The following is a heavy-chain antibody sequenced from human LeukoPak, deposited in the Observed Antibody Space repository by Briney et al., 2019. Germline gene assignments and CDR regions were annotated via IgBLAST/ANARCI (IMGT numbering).Heavy chain of an antibody. CDR3: AKHYGGNSGDSALDI. V-gene: IGHV3-23*01. CDR1: GFIFGSYA. Sequence: GGSLRLSCAASGFIFGSYAMSWVRQAPEKGLEWVSTISGSGGATYYTDSVKGRITISRDNSNNTLYLQMNSLRAEDTAVYYCAKHYGGNSGDSALDIWGQGTMVTVSS. J-gene: IGHJ3*02. CDR2: ISGSGGAT. D-gene: IGHD4-23*01.